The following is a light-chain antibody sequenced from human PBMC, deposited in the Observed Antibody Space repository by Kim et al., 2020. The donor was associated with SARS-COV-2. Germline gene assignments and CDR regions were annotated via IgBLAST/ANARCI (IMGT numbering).Light chain of an antibody. V-gene: IGLV7-46*01. CDR1: PETPTSGHF. Sequence: TVPPPCGSNPETPTSGHFPYWFQQKPGQAPRALIYNTDYRYSWTPARFSGSLLGGKAALTLSDAQAEDEADYYCLLSYGDTRKIFGGGTQLTVL. CDR2: NTD. J-gene: IGLJ2*01. CDR3: LLSYGDTRKI.